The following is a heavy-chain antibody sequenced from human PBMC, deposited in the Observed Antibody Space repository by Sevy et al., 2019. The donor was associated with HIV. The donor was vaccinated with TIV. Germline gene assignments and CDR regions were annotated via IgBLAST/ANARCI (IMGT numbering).Heavy chain of an antibody. CDR1: GFTFLNYD. CDR2: ISYDGSNN. D-gene: IGHD3-22*01. CDR3: ASDYSDSGGYYYDWFDP. V-gene: IGHV3-30-3*01. J-gene: IGHJ5*02. Sequence: GGSLRLSCAASGFTFLNYDMHLVRQAPGKGLEWVAFISYDGSNNYYADSVKGRFTTSRDNSKNTLYLQMNSLRAEDTAVYYCASDYSDSGGYYYDWFDPWGQGTLVTVSS.